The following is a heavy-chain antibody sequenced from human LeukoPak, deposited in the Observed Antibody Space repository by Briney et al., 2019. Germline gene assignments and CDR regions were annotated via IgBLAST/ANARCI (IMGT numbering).Heavy chain of an antibody. V-gene: IGHV3-23*01. CDR3: AKGLWDILVVPDAPFDY. J-gene: IGHJ4*02. D-gene: IGHD2-2*01. CDR2: ISGSGGST. Sequence: GGSLRLSCAASGFTVSSNYMSWVRQAPGKGLEWVSAISGSGGSTYYADSLKGRFTISRDNSKNTLYLQMNSLRAEDTAVYYCAKGLWDILVVPDAPFDYWGQGTLVTVSS. CDR1: GFTVSSNY.